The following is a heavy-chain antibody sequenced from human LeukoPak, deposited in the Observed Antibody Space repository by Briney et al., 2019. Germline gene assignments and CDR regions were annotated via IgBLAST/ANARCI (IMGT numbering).Heavy chain of an antibody. CDR2: ISSSSSYI. CDR3: ARGTPLTFF. J-gene: IGHJ4*02. CDR1: GFTVSSNY. D-gene: IGHD3-9*01. Sequence: PGGSLRLSCAASGFTVSSNYMSWVRQAPGKGLEWVSSISSSSSYIYYADSVKGRFTISRDNAKNSPYLQMNSLRAEDTAVYYCARGTPLTFFWGQGTLVTVSS. V-gene: IGHV3-21*01.